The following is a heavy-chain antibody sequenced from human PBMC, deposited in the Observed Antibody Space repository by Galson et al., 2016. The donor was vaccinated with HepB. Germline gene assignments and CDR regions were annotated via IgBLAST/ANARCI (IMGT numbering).Heavy chain of an antibody. CDR2: IYYSGTT. Sequence: SETLSLTCTVSGGSISSSSYFWAWIRQPPGKGLEWIGSIYYSGTTHYNPSLQSRVTISVDTSKNQFSLRLTSGSAADTAMYSCARQDRAGLVNFWGQGTMVTVSS. V-gene: IGHV4-39*01. CDR1: GGSISSSSYF. J-gene: IGHJ3*01. D-gene: IGHD6-19*01. CDR3: ARQDRAGLVNF.